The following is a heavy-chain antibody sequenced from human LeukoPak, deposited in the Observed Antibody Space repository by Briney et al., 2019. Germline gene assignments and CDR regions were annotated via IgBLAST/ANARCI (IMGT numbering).Heavy chain of an antibody. CDR2: IYYSGST. CDR3: AGASYDILTGYYD. Sequence: SETLSLTCTVSGGSISSSSYYWGWIRQPPGKGLEWIGSIYYSGSTYYNPSLKSRVTISVDTSKNQFSLKLSSVTAADTAVYYCAGASYDILTGYYDWGQGTLVTVSS. J-gene: IGHJ4*02. CDR1: GGSISSSSYY. V-gene: IGHV4-39*07. D-gene: IGHD3-9*01.